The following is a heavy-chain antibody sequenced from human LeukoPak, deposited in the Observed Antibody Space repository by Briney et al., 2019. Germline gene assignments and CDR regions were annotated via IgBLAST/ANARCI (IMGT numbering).Heavy chain of an antibody. CDR3: ARGPVPAAIDNYYYYMDV. V-gene: IGHV3-21*01. CDR2: ISSSSSYI. D-gene: IGHD2-2*02. CDR1: GFTFSNYS. Sequence: KPGGSLRLSCAASGFTFSNYSMNWVRQAPGKGLEWVSSISSSSSYIYYADSVKGRFTISRDNAKNSPYLQMNSLRAEDTAVYYCARGPVPAAIDNYYYYMDVWGKGTTVTVSS. J-gene: IGHJ6*03.